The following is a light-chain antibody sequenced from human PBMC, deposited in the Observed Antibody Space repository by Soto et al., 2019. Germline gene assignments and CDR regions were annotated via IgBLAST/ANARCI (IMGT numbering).Light chain of an antibody. J-gene: IGKJ4*01. Sequence: TVMTQSPATLSVSPGEGATLSCRASQSVSSNFAWYQQKPGQAPRLLIYGASTRATGIPARFSGSGSGTEFTLSISSLQSEDVAVYYCQQYQNWPLTFGGGTKVEIK. V-gene: IGKV3-15*01. CDR2: GAS. CDR3: QQYQNWPLT. CDR1: QSVSSN.